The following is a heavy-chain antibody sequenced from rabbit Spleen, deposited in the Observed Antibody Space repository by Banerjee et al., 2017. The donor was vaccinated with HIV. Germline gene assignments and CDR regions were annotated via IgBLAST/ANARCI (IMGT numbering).Heavy chain of an antibody. D-gene: IGHD1-1*01. J-gene: IGHJ6*01. CDR2: IDPIFGRT. CDR1: GFDFSNYG. Sequence: QEQLVESGGGLVQPGGSLKLSCKASGFDFSNYGMSWVRQAPGKGLEWIGYIDPIFGRTYYASWVNGRFTISSHNAQNTLYLQLNSLTAADTATYFCVRDTSSSFSSYGMDLWGPGTLVTVS. CDR3: VRDTSSSFSSYGMDL. V-gene: IGHV1S47*01.